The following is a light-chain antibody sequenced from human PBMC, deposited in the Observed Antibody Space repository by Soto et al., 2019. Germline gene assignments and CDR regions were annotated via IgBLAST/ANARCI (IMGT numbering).Light chain of an antibody. CDR2: DAS. CDR1: QSVSSY. V-gene: IGKV3-11*01. J-gene: IGKJ3*01. Sequence: EIVLTQSPATLSLPPGERATLSCRASQSVSSYLAWYQQKPGQAPRLLIYDASNRATGIPARFSGSGSGTDFTLTISSLEPEDFAVYYCQQRSNFFGPGTKVDIK. CDR3: QQRSNF.